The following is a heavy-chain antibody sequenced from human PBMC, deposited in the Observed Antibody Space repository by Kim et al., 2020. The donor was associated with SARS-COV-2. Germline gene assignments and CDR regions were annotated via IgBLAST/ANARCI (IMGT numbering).Heavy chain of an antibody. CDR2: IRSSGDTT. J-gene: IGHJ4*02. Sequence: GGSLRLSCLVSGFTFNKYAMNWVRQAPGQGLEWVSLIRSSGDTTYYADAVKGRFTISRDNSKNTLYLQMNSLRAEDTAIYYCAKDKGISSGWPVFDYWGQGSLVTVSS. CDR1: GFTFNKYA. D-gene: IGHD6-19*01. V-gene: IGHV3-23*01. CDR3: AKDKGISSGWPVFDY.